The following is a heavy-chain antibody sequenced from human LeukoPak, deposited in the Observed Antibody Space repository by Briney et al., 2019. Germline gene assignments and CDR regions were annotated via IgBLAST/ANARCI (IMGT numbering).Heavy chain of an antibody. Sequence: GESLKIYCKGSGYSFTSYWIAWVRQMPGKGLEWMGIIYPGDSDTSYSPSFQGQVTISADKSISTAYLQWTSLKASDTAVYYCATHLYSGNPSPLGYWGQGTLVTVSS. D-gene: IGHD1-26*01. V-gene: IGHV5-51*01. CDR1: GYSFTSYW. J-gene: IGHJ4*02. CDR3: ATHLYSGNPSPLGY. CDR2: IYPGDSDT.